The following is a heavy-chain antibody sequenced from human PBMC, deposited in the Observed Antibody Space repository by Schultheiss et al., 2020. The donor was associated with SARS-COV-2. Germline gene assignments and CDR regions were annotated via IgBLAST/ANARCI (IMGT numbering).Heavy chain of an antibody. CDR3: ARGSGYSYGPFDY. V-gene: IGHV4-34*01. CDR2: INHSGST. J-gene: IGHJ4*02. CDR1: GGSISGYY. Sequence: SETLSLTCTVSGGSISGYYWSWIRQPPGKGLEWIGEINHSGSTNYNPSLKSRVTISVDTSKNQFSLKLSSVTAADTAVYYCARGSGYSYGPFDYWGQGTLVTVSS. D-gene: IGHD5-18*01.